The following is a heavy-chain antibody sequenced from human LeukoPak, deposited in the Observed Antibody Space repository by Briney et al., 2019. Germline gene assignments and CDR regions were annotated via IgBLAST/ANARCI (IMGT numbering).Heavy chain of an antibody. CDR1: GFTFSDYY. CDR2: ISSSGSTI. J-gene: IGHJ4*02. Sequence: PGGSLRLSCAASGFTFSDYYMSWIRQAPGKGLEWVSYISSSGSTIYYADSVKGRFTISRDNAKNSLYLQMNSLRAEDTAVYYCARVPHGGYCTNGVCYPTYYFDCWGQGTLVTVSS. D-gene: IGHD2-8*01. V-gene: IGHV3-11*04. CDR3: ARVPHGGYCTNGVCYPTYYFDC.